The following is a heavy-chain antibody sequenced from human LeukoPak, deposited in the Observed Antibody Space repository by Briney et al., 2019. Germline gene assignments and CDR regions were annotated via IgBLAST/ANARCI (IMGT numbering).Heavy chain of an antibody. CDR2: ISSSSSYI. V-gene: IGHV3-21*01. CDR1: GFTFSSYS. CDR3: ARRIAVAGQVDY. D-gene: IGHD6-19*01. Sequence: GGSLRLSCAASGFTFSSYSMNWVRQAPGKGLEWVSSISSSSSYIYYADSVKGRFTISRDNAKNSLYLQMNSLRAEGTAVYYCARRIAVAGQVDYWGQGTLVTVSS. J-gene: IGHJ4*02.